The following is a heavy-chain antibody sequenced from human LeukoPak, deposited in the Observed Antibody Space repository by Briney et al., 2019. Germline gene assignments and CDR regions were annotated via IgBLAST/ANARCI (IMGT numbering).Heavy chain of an antibody. J-gene: IGHJ6*02. CDR2: IIPIFGIE. CDR1: GGTFTRYA. Sequence: PGELSCNAFGGTFTRYAISWVREAPGHGVKWMGRIIPIFGIENYAPKFQVRVTINADKFTSTAYMELSSLRSEDTAVYYCASLTRPRGYFYGMDVWGQGTTVTVSS. CDR3: ASLTRPRGYFYGMDV. V-gene: IGHV1-69*04.